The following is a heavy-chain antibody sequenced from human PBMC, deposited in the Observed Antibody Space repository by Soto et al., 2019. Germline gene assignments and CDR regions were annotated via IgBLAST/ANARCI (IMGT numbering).Heavy chain of an antibody. J-gene: IGHJ3*02. V-gene: IGHV4-34*01. Sequence: QVQLQQWGAGLLKPSETLSLTCAVYGGSFSGYYWSWIRHPPGKGLEWIGESNHSGSPNYNPSLKSRVDISVASSKNEFSLGLRSVTAADPAVYCCARGVILSHAFEIWGQGTMVAVSS. CDR1: GGSFSGYY. D-gene: IGHD3-16*02. CDR3: ARGVILSHAFEI. CDR2: SNHSGSP.